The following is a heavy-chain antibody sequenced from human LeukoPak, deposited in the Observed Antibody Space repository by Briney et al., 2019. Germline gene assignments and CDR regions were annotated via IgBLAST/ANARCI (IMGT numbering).Heavy chain of an antibody. CDR2: ISTSGATT. CDR3: TRERGITMVRGVAQRGGFDK. V-gene: IGHV3-48*02. CDR1: GFTFKTYN. J-gene: IGHJ4*02. D-gene: IGHD3-10*01. Sequence: GGSLRLSCATSGFTFKTYNMNWVRQAPGKGLECVAYISTSGATTHYAASLRGRFTISRDNANASLHLQMDSLRDDDTAVYLCTRERGITMVRGVAQRGGFDKWGQGTLVTVSS.